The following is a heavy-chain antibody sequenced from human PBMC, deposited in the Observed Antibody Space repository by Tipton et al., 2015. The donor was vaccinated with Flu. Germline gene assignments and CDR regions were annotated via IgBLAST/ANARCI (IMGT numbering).Heavy chain of an antibody. CDR3: ATLQAPPGPPS. D-gene: IGHD6-13*01. J-gene: IGHJ5*02. Sequence: TLSLTCTVSGGSFNSHYWTWIRQRPGKGLEWIGYIFYTGDTNYNPSLLSRVTISQDTSKNQFSLKLSAVTAADTAVYYCATLQAPPGPPSWGQGTLVTVSS. CDR2: IFYTGDT. V-gene: IGHV4-59*11. CDR1: GGSFNSHY.